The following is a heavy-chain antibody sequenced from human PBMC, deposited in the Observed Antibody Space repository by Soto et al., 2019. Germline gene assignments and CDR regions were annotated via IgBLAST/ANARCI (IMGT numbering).Heavy chain of an antibody. CDR2: IIPLFGTP. CDR1: GGTFSDLA. CDR3: ASERVAEMATGGYFDN. V-gene: IGHV1-69*01. J-gene: IGHJ4*02. Sequence: QVHLVQSGAEVKKPGSSVKVSCKTSGGTFSDLAFSWVRQAPRQGLEWVGEIIPLFGTPNYAREFQGRVSISADETSNTVYMELRSLRSEDTAVYYCASERVAEMATGGYFDNWGQGTLVTVSS. D-gene: IGHD5-12*01.